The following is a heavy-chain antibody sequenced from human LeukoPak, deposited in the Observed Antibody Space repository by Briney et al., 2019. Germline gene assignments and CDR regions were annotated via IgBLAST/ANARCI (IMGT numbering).Heavy chain of an antibody. J-gene: IGHJ4*02. CDR1: GFTFGSFA. CDR2: IFGSGGSP. D-gene: IGHD5-18*01. V-gene: IGHV3-23*01. CDR3: GKTTAGYSSGQKPAWPVDY. Sequence: GGSLRLSCEASGFTFGSFAMYWVRQAPGKGLDWIAGIFGSGGSPHYADSVKGRFTISRDNSKNTVYLQINSLRAEDTAVYYCGKTTAGYSSGQKPAWPVDYWGQGTLVTVSS.